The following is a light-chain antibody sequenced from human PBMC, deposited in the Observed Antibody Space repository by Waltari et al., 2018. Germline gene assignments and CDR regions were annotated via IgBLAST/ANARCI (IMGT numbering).Light chain of an antibody. CDR1: QRVSSSY. CDR2: GAS. Sequence: EIVLTQSPGTLSLSPGERATLSCRASQRVSSSYLAWYQQKPGQAPRLLIYGASSRATGIPDRFSGSGSGTDFTLTISRLEPEDFAVYYCQQYGSSPVFGGGTKVEIK. V-gene: IGKV3-20*01. CDR3: QQYGSSPV. J-gene: IGKJ4*01.